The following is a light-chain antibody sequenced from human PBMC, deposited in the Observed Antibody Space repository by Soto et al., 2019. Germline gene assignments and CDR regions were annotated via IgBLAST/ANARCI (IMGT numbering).Light chain of an antibody. Sequence: DIHMTQSPSTLSSSVGDRVTITCRASQSISIWLAWYQQKPGKAPNLLIYKTSSLESGVPSRFRGSGSGTEFPLTLSSLQPDDFAPYYGQHYKDYSWTFGQGTKVEIK. J-gene: IGKJ1*01. CDR3: QHYKDYSWT. CDR1: QSISIW. CDR2: KTS. V-gene: IGKV1-5*03.